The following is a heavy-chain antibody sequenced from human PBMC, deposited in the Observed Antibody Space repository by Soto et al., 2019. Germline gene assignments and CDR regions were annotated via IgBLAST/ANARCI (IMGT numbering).Heavy chain of an antibody. CDR3: ARAAGGSNIAPVFLDS. CDR1: GYFFNDYH. D-gene: IGHD2-15*01. Sequence: ASVKVSCKTSGYFFNDYHMHWVRKAPGQGLEWMGWINPKNGDTNYAQKFQDRVTMTRDTSISTVYIELSRLTSDDTAVYYCARAAGGSNIAPVFLDSWGQGTLVLVSS. CDR2: INPKNGDT. V-gene: IGHV1-2*02. J-gene: IGHJ4*02.